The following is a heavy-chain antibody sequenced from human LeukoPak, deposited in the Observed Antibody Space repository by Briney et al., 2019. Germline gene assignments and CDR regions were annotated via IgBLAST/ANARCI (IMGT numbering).Heavy chain of an antibody. Sequence: GESLRLSCTTSGFAFDDHGMSWVRQVPGKGLEWVSGINWNGGSTGYADPLRGRFTISRDNAKNSLYLQMDSLRAEDTALYYCARAPITSPFYFDYWGQGTLVTVSS. V-gene: IGHV3-20*04. CDR1: GFAFDDHG. CDR3: ARAPITSPFYFDY. J-gene: IGHJ4*02. CDR2: INWNGGST. D-gene: IGHD2-2*01.